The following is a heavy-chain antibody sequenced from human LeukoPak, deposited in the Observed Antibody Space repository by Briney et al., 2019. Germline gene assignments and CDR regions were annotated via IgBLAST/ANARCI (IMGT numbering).Heavy chain of an antibody. CDR3: ARLQDYYGSGSPDY. D-gene: IGHD3-10*01. J-gene: IGHJ4*02. CDR1: GYTFTGYY. V-gene: IGHV1-2*02. Sequence: GASVKVSCKASGYTFTGYYMHWVRQAPGQGLEWMGWINPNSGGTNYAQKFQGRVTMTRDTSISTAYMELSRLRSDDTAVYYCARLQDYYGSGSPDYWGQGTLVTVSS. CDR2: INPNSGGT.